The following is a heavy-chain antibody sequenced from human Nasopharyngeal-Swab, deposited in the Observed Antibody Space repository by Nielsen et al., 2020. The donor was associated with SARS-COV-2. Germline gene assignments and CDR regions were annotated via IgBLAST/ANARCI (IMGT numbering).Heavy chain of an antibody. J-gene: IGHJ6*02. V-gene: IGHV3-11*01. CDR1: GWTFSDYY. CDR3: ARGCVLTGPSCYYYGMDV. D-gene: IGHD3-9*01. CDR2: ISTSGRTT. Sequence: GESLKISCAASGWTFSDYYMAWVRQAPGKGLEWLSDISTSGRTTDSAASVKGRFTISRDNPNNLLFLQMNSLSGEDTAVYYCARGCVLTGPSCYYYGMDVWGQGTTVTVSS.